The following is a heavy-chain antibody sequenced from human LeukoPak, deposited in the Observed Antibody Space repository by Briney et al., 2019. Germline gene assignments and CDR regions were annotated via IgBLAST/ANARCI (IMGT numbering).Heavy chain of an antibody. CDR3: ARHMVYYYDSSGHGFDV. CDR2: IYNSGST. D-gene: IGHD3-22*01. J-gene: IGHJ3*01. CDR1: GGSISTSY. V-gene: IGHV4-59*01. Sequence: SETLSLTCTVSGGSISTSYWSWIRQPPGKGLEWIGYIYNSGSTNYNPSLKSRVTTSVDTSKNQFSLKLSSVTAADTAVYYCARHMVYYYDSSGHGFDVWDQGTMVTVSS.